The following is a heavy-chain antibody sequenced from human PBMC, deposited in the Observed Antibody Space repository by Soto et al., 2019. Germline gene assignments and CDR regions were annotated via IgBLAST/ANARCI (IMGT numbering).Heavy chain of an antibody. D-gene: IGHD2-2*02. Sequence: ASVKVSCKTSGYTFTSHGISWVRWAPGRGLEWMGWISAYNGDTKYAQRVQDRVSMTTDTSTATAYIELRSLRFDDTAIYFCARTQRQPDYIEGFDFLGQGTQVTVSS. CDR3: ARTQRQPDYIEGFDF. CDR2: ISAYNGDT. CDR1: GYTFTSHG. J-gene: IGHJ4*02. V-gene: IGHV1-18*04.